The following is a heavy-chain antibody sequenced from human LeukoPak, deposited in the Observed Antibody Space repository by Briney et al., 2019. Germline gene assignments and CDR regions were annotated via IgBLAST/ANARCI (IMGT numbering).Heavy chain of an antibody. J-gene: IGHJ5*02. CDR2: INPNSGGT. Sequence: ALVKVSCKTSGYSFTDYYMHWVRQAPGQGLEWMGWINPNSGGTSSAQKFQGRVTMTRDTSITTVYMEVSWLTSDDTAIYYCARADRLDGGPYLIGPWGQGTLVTVSS. CDR3: ARADRLDGGPYLIGP. D-gene: IGHD2-21*01. CDR1: GYSFTDYY. V-gene: IGHV1-2*02.